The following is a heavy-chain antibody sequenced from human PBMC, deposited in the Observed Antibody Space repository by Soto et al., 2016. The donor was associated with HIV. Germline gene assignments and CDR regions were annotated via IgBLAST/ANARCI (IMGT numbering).Heavy chain of an antibody. Sequence: PGQGLEWMGGIIPIFGTANYAQRFQGRVTITADESTSTAYMELGSLRSEDTAVYYCAREKVGGFQHWGQGTLVTVSS. CDR3: AREKVGGFQH. J-gene: IGHJ1*01. CDR2: IIPIFGTA. V-gene: IGHV1-69*01. D-gene: IGHD1-26*01.